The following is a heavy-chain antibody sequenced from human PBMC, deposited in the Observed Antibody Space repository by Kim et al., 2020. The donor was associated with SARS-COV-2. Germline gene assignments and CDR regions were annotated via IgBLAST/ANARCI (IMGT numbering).Heavy chain of an antibody. CDR2: ISDNGSTT. Sequence: GGSLRLSCAPSGFTFSSYEINWVREAPGKGLEWVSYISDNGSTTYYADSVKGRFTISRDNVKNSLFLQMNSLRAEDTAVYYCARESVTGTDAFDIWGQGTLVTVSS. D-gene: IGHD6-19*01. CDR1: GFTFSSYE. J-gene: IGHJ3*02. V-gene: IGHV3-48*03. CDR3: ARESVTGTDAFDI.